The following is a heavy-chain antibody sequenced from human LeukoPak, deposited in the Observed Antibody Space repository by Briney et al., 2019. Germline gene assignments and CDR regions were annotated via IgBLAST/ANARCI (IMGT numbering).Heavy chain of an antibody. CDR1: GFTFSSYS. CDR2: ISSSSSYI. D-gene: IGHD4-17*01. V-gene: IGHV3-21*01. Sequence: PGGSLRLSCAASGFTFSSYSMNWVRQAPGKGLEWVSSISSSSSYIYYADSVKGRFTISRDNAKNSLYLQVNSLRAEDTAVYYCARDPLHYGDYATLFWDFDLWGRGTLVTVSS. J-gene: IGHJ2*01. CDR3: ARDPLHYGDYATLFWDFDL.